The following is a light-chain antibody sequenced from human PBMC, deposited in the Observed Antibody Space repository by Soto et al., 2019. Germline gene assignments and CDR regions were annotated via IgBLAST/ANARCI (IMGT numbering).Light chain of an antibody. V-gene: IGLV2-14*01. J-gene: IGLJ1*01. CDR3: SSYTSSSTLGV. Sequence: QSALTQPASVSGSPGQSITISCTGTSSDVGGYNYVSWYQQHPGKAPKLMIYDVSNRPSGVSNRFSGSKSGNTASLTISGLQAEDEEDYYCSSYTSSSTLGVFGTGTKLTVL. CDR2: DVS. CDR1: SSDVGGYNY.